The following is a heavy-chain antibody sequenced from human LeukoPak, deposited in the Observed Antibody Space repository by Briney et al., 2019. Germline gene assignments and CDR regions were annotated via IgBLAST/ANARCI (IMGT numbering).Heavy chain of an antibody. Sequence: KTSETLSLTCTVSGGSISSSSYYWGWIRHPPGKGLEWIGSIYYSGSTYYNPSLKSRVTISVDTSKNQFSLKLSSVTAADTAVYYCARETSQKGAHYMDVWGKGTTVTISS. CDR3: ARETSQKGAHYMDV. CDR2: IYYSGST. CDR1: GGSISSSSYY. D-gene: IGHD3-16*01. V-gene: IGHV4-39*07. J-gene: IGHJ6*03.